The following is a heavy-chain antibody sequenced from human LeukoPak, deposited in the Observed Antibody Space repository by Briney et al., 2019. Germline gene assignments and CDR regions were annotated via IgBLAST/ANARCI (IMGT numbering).Heavy chain of an antibody. CDR3: ARSVYYYDSSGFLDY. D-gene: IGHD3-22*01. V-gene: IGHV1-69*06. CDR1: GGTFSSYA. CDR2: IIPIFGTA. J-gene: IGHJ4*02. Sequence: ASVKVSCKASGGTFSSYAISWVRRAPGQGLEWMGRIIPIFGTANYAQKFQGRVTITADKSTSTAYMELSSLRSEDTAVYYCARSVYYYDSSGFLDYWGQGTLVTVSS.